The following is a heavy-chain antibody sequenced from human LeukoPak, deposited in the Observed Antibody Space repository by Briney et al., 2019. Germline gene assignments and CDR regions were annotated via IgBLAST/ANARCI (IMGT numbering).Heavy chain of an antibody. Sequence: PSETLSLTCTVSGGSISSYYWSWIRRPPGKGLEWIGYIYYSGSTNYNPSLKSRVTISVDTSKNQFSLKLSSVTAADTAVYYCAREKGYGDRSFDYWGQGTLVTVSS. CDR3: AREKGYGDRSFDY. D-gene: IGHD4-17*01. CDR1: GGSISSYY. CDR2: IYYSGST. V-gene: IGHV4-59*01. J-gene: IGHJ4*02.